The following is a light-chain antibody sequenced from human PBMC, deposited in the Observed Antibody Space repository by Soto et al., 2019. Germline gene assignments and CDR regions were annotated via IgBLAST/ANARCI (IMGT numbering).Light chain of an antibody. V-gene: IGKV3-15*01. J-gene: IGKJ1*01. Sequence: EVVMTQSPATLSVSPGEGATLSCRASQSVSSNLAWYQQKPGQAPRLLIYGASTRATGIPARFSGSGSGTEFTLTISSLQSEDFAIYYCQHYNNWPPWTFGQGTKVEIK. CDR1: QSVSSN. CDR2: GAS. CDR3: QHYNNWPPWT.